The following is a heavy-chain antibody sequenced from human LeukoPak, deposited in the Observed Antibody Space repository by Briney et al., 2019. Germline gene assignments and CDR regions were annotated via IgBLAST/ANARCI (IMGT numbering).Heavy chain of an antibody. CDR3: ARAPYYDSSGYPSI. V-gene: IGHV1-69*04. CDR2: IIPILGIA. Sequence: ASVKVSCKASGGTFSSYAISWVRQAPGQGLEWMGRIIPILGIANYAQKFQGRVTITADKSTSTAHMELSSLRSEDTAVYYCARAPYYDSSGYPSIWGQGTLVTVSS. J-gene: IGHJ4*02. D-gene: IGHD3-22*01. CDR1: GGTFSSYA.